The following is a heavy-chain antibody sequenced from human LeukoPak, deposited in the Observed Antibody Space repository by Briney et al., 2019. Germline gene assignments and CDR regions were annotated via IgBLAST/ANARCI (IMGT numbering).Heavy chain of an antibody. Sequence: SETLSLTCTVSGDSFTSVTDYWAWIRQPPGKGLEWIASGDYSGGTYYNPSLESRVAISVDTSKNQFSLKLSSVTAADTAVYYCARETTAAAGTGFDYWGQGTLVTVSS. CDR3: ARETTAAAGTGFDY. V-gene: IGHV4-39*07. CDR2: GDYSGGT. CDR1: GDSFTSVTDY. J-gene: IGHJ4*02. D-gene: IGHD6-13*01.